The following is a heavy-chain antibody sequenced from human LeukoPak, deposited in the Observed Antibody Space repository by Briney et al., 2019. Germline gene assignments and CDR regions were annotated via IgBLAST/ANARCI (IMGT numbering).Heavy chain of an antibody. D-gene: IGHD3-10*01. CDR2: IKQDGSEK. Sequence: GGPLRLSCAASGFTFSRYWMTWVRQSPGKGLEWVANIKQDGSEKYYVDSVKGRFTISRDNAKNSLYLQMNSLRAEDTAVYYCASVDYYGSGSYPSYWGQGTLVTVSS. CDR3: ASVDYYGSGSYPSY. CDR1: GFTFSRYW. J-gene: IGHJ4*02. V-gene: IGHV3-7*01.